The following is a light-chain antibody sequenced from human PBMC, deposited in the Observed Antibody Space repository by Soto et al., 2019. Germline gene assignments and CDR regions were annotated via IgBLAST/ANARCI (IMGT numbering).Light chain of an antibody. J-gene: IGKJ1*01. CDR3: QQYNNWPPWT. CDR1: QGVRNN. Sequence: ILMTQSPATLSVSPGERATLSCRASQGVRNNLAWYQHKPGQAPRLLIYDASTRATGIPARFSGSGSGTDFTLTISSLQSEDFEVYYCQQYNNWPPWTFGQGTRVDIK. CDR2: DAS. V-gene: IGKV3-15*01.